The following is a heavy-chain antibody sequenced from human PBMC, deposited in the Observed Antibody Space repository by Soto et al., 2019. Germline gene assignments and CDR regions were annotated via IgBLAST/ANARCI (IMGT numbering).Heavy chain of an antibody. J-gene: IGHJ4*01. V-gene: IGHV3-74*01. CDR3: GSVFEY. CDR1: GFIFTNYW. Sequence: EVEVVESGGGLVQPGESLRLSCAASGFIFTNYWMHWVRQVPGRGLVWFSGITHDGSGTNYADSVKGRFTISRDNAKNTVYLQMNSLRPEDTAVYYCGSVFEYWGRGTLVTVSS. CDR2: ITHDGSGT.